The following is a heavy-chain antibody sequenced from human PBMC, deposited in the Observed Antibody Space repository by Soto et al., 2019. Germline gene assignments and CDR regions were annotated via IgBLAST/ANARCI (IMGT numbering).Heavy chain of an antibody. CDR3: ARRLRVYSGYGYYYYGMDF. J-gene: IGHJ6*02. D-gene: IGHD5-12*01. CDR2: IYYSGST. V-gene: IGHV4-39*01. Sequence: SETLSLTCTVSGGSISRSSYYWGWIRQPPGKGLEWIGSIYYSGSTYYNPSLKSRVTISVDTSKNQFSLKLSSVTAADTAVYYCARRLRVYSGYGYYYYGMDFWGQGTTVTVSS. CDR1: GGSISRSSYY.